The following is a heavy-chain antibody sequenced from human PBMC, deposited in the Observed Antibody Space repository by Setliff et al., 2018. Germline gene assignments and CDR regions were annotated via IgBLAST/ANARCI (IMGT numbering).Heavy chain of an antibody. CDR3: ARDVGPPDEAIWFGAYMDV. D-gene: IGHD3-10*01. Sequence: ASVKVSCKASGYTFTSYDINWVRQATGQGLEWMGWMNPNSGNTGYAQKFQGRVTMTRNTSISTAYMELSSLRSEDTAVYYCARDVGPPDEAIWFGAYMDVWGQGTTVTVSS. CDR2: MNPNSGNT. J-gene: IGHJ6*02. V-gene: IGHV1-8*01. CDR1: GYTFTSYD.